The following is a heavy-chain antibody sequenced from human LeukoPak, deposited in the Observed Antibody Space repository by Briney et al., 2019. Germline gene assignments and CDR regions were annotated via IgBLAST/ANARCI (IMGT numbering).Heavy chain of an antibody. V-gene: IGHV3-23*01. Sequence: GGSLRLPCAASGFTFSSYAMSWVRQAPGKGLQWVSLISASGGSANYADSVKGRFTISRDSSKNTLYLQMDSLRAEDTAVYHCAKDLGMYYFDSWGQGALVTVSS. CDR2: ISASGGSA. CDR1: GFTFSSYA. CDR3: AKDLGMYYFDS. J-gene: IGHJ4*02. D-gene: IGHD1-1*01.